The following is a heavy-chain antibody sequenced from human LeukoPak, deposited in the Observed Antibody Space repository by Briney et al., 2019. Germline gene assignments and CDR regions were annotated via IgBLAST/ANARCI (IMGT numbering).Heavy chain of an antibody. Sequence: NPSETLSLTCAVYGGSFSGYYWSWLRQPPGKGLEWIGEINHSGSTNYNPSLKSRVTISVGTSKNQFSLKLSSVTAADTAVYYCARVRGLHYFDYWGQGTLVTVSS. CDR2: INHSGST. J-gene: IGHJ4*02. CDR1: GGSFSGYY. V-gene: IGHV4-34*01. CDR3: ARVRGLHYFDY. D-gene: IGHD4-17*01.